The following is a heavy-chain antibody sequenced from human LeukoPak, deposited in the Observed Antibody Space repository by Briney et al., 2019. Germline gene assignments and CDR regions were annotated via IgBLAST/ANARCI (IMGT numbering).Heavy chain of an antibody. V-gene: IGHV4-61*01. CDR3: ARVGGNSPRRYYYYYMDV. CDR2: IYYSGST. Sequence: SETLSLTCTVSGYSITNAYYWSWIRQPPGKGLEWIGYIYYSGSTNYNPSLKSRVTISVDTSKNQFSLKLSSVTAADTAVYYCARVGGNSPRRYYYYYMDVWGKGTTVTVSS. J-gene: IGHJ6*03. CDR1: GYSITNAYY. D-gene: IGHD4-23*01.